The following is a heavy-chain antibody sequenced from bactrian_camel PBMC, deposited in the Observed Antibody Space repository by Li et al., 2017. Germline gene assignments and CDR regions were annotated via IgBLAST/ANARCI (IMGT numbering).Heavy chain of an antibody. Sequence: HVQLVESGGGSVQAGGSLTLSCVASGYIYSRKCQGWFRQATGKEREEVAIIDGYGTRTYAVSVKERFTIARDNGKNILYLQMNGLETEDTAVYYCATGVLRYYSDYGGKYWDQGTQVTVS. CDR1: GYIYSRKC. D-gene: IGHD4*01. J-gene: IGHJ4*01. CDR3: ATGVLRYYSDYGGKY. V-gene: IGHV3S53*01. CDR2: IDGYGTR.